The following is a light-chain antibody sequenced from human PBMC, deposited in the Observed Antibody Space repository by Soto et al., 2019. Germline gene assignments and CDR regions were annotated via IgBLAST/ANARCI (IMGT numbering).Light chain of an antibody. J-gene: IGKJ4*01. Sequence: DIVMTQSPVSLPVTPGEPASISCRSSHSLLHSHGYTYLDWYLQKPGQSPQLLIYMGSTRASGVPDRFSGSGSGTDFTLKISRVEAEDVGVYYCMQALQTPLTFGGGTKVEIK. CDR1: HSLLHSHGYTY. V-gene: IGKV2-28*01. CDR3: MQALQTPLT. CDR2: MGS.